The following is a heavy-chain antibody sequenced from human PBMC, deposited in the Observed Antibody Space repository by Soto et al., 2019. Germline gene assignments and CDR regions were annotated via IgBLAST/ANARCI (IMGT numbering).Heavy chain of an antibody. CDR3: TRTAAAGNGDDY. CDR1: GFTFSGSA. J-gene: IGHJ4*02. V-gene: IGHV3-73*01. Sequence: GGSLRLSCAASGFTFSGSAMHWVRQASGKGLEWVGRIRSKANSYATAYAASVKGRFTISRDDSKNTAYLQMNSLKTEDTAVYYCTRTAAAGNGDDYWGQGTLVTVSS. D-gene: IGHD6-13*01. CDR2: IRSKANSYAT.